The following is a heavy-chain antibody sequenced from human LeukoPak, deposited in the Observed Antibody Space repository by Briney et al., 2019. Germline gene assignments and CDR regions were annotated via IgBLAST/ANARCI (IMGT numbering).Heavy chain of an antibody. CDR1: RFTFSSYW. CDR3: ARDGPMVTARNYFDY. CDR2: IKQDGSEK. J-gene: IGHJ4*02. Sequence: GGSLRLSCAPSRFTFSSYWMSWVRQAPGKGLEWVANIKQDGSEKYYVDSVKGRFTISRDNAKNSLYLQMNSLRAEDTAVYYCARDGPMVTARNYFDYWGQGTLVTVSS. V-gene: IGHV3-7*05. D-gene: IGHD2-21*02.